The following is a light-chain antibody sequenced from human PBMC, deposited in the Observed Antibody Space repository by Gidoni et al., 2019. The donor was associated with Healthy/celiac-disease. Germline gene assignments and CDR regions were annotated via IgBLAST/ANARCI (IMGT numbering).Light chain of an antibody. V-gene: IGKV3-15*01. CDR1: QSVSSN. CDR3: QQYNNWPSLT. Sequence: EIVMTQSPATLSVSPGERATLSCRASQSVSSNLAWYQHKPGQAPRLLINGASTRATGIPARFSGSGSGTEFTLTISGLQSEDFAVYYCQQYNNWPSLTFGGGTKVEIK. J-gene: IGKJ4*01. CDR2: GAS.